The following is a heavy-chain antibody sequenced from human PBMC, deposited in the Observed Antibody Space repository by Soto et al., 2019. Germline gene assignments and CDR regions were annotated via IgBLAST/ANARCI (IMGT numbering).Heavy chain of an antibody. CDR2: ISWNSGSI. V-gene: IGHV3-9*01. CDR1: GFTFDDYA. CDR3: AKDIAAAGSLFDY. J-gene: IGHJ4*02. D-gene: IGHD6-13*01. Sequence: PGGSLRLSCAASGFTFDDYAIHWVRQAPGKGLEWVSGISWNSGSIGYADSVKGRFTISRDNAKNSLYLQMNSLRAEDTALYYCAKDIAAAGSLFDYWGQGTLVTVSS.